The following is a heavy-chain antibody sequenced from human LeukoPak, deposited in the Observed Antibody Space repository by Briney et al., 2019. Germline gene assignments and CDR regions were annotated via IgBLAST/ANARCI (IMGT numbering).Heavy chain of an antibody. CDR2: ISGSGGST. CDR3: AKTGSGYYFALTFFDY. CDR1: GFTFSSYA. J-gene: IGHJ4*02. D-gene: IGHD3-22*01. Sequence: GGSLRLSCAASGFTFSSYAMSWVRQAPGKGLEWVSAISGSGGSTYYADSVKGRFTISRDNSKNTLYLQMNSLRAEDTAVYYCAKTGSGYYFALTFFDYWGQGTLVTVSS. V-gene: IGHV3-23*01.